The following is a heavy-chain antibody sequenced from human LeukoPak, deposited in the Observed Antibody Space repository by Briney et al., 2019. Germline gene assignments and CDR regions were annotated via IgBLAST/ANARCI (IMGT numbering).Heavy chain of an antibody. CDR3: AKGSLYGSGSPFDY. J-gene: IGHJ4*02. Sequence: GGSLRLSCAASGFTFSGYGMSWVRQAPGKGLEWVAFIRYDGSNKNYADSVKGRFTISRDNSKNTLYLQMNSLRAEDTAVYYCAKGSLYGSGSPFDYWGQGTLVTVSS. D-gene: IGHD3-10*01. V-gene: IGHV3-30*02. CDR2: IRYDGSNK. CDR1: GFTFSGYG.